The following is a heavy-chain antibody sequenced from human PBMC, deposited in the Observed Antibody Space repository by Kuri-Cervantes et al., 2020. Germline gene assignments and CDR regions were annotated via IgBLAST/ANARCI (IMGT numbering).Heavy chain of an antibody. CDR2: ISWNSGSI. CDR1: GFTFDDYA. J-gene: IGHJ4*02. CDR3: ARESDTADFWSGYNL. V-gene: IGHV3-9*01. D-gene: IGHD3-3*01. Sequence: SLRLSCAASGFTFDDYAMHWVRQAPGKGLEWVSGISWNSGSIGYADSVKGRFTISRDNAKNSLYLQMNSLRVEDTAVYYCARESDTADFWSGYNLWGQGTLVTVSS.